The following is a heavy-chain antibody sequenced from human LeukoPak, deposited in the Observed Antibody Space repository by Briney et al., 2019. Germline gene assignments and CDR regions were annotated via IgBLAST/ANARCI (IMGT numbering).Heavy chain of an antibody. J-gene: IGHJ4*02. Sequence: ASVKVSCKASGYTLTSQYMHWVRQAPGQGPEWMGIIRPSEGSTTYAPKFQGRVTMTRDTSTSTVYMELSSLRSEDTALYYCVRELHIGSYCFDYWGQGTLVTVSS. CDR2: IRPSEGST. CDR3: VRELHIGSYCFDY. CDR1: GYTLTSQY. D-gene: IGHD1-26*01. V-gene: IGHV1-46*01.